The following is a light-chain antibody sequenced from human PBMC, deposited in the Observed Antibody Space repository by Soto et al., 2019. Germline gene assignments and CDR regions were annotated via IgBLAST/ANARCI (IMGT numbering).Light chain of an antibody. V-gene: IGKV3-20*01. CDR2: AAS. CDR3: QQYGTSHT. J-gene: IGKJ4*01. Sequence: IELTQSPGALSLSPGEGATLSCRASQSIKNNFLAWYHQRPGQAPRLLIHAASIRASGISDRFSGTASGTDFTLTISRLEPDDFGVYYCQQYGTSHTFGGGTRVE. CDR1: QSIKNNF.